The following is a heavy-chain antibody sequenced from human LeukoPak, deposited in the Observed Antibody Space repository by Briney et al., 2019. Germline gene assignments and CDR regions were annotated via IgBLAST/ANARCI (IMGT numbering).Heavy chain of an antibody. D-gene: IGHD4-11*01. J-gene: IGHJ3*01. Sequence: GGSLRLSCAASGLSFSNYAISWVRQAPGKGLEWVSVISGSGGTTFYADPVKGRFTISRDNSNNTLYLQMNSLRVGDTAVYYCAKGRTVLNDALDVWGQGTMVTASS. V-gene: IGHV3-23*01. CDR1: GLSFSNYA. CDR2: ISGSGGTT. CDR3: AKGRTVLNDALDV.